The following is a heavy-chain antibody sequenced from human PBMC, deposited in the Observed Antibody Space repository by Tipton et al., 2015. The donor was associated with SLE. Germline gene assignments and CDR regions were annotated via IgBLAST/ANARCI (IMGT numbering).Heavy chain of an antibody. Sequence: TLSLTCAVSGYSISNDYYWGWIRQPPEKGLEWIGSISHSANTYYNPSLKSRVTISIDTSNNQFSLRLSSMTAADTAVYYCATGSLDWSRDFQEWGQGTLVTVSS. J-gene: IGHJ1*01. V-gene: IGHV4-38-2*01. CDR3: ATGSLDWSRDFQE. CDR1: GYSISNDYY. CDR2: ISHSANT. D-gene: IGHD3/OR15-3a*01.